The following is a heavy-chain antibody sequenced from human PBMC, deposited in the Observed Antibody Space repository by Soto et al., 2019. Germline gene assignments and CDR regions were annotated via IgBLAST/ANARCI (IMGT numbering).Heavy chain of an antibody. D-gene: IGHD5-18*01. CDR2: ISYDGSNK. Sequence: QVQLVESGGGVVQPGRSLRLSCAASGFTFSSYGMHWVRQAPGKRLEWVAVISYDGSNKYYADSVKGRFTISRDNSKTTLYLQMNSLTAEDTAVYYCAKGSTAMTYFDYWGQGTLVTVSS. V-gene: IGHV3-30*18. CDR1: GFTFSSYG. J-gene: IGHJ4*02. CDR3: AKGSTAMTYFDY.